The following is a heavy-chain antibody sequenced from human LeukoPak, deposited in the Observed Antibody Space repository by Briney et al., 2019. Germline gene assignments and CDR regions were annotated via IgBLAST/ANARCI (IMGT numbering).Heavy chain of an antibody. D-gene: IGHD1-26*01. CDR3: ATGLFGGSYYRHNDY. CDR1: GGTFSSYA. CDR2: FDPEDGET. V-gene: IGHV1-24*01. J-gene: IGHJ4*02. Sequence: ASVKVSCKASGGTFSSYAISWVRQDPGQGLGWMAGFDPEDGETIYAQKFQGRVTMTEDTSTDTAYMELSSLRSEDTAVYYCATGLFGGSYYRHNDYWGQGTLVTVSS.